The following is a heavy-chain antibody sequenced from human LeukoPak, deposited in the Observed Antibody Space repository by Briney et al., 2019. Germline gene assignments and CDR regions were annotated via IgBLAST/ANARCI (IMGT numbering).Heavy chain of an antibody. CDR3: AKDASGAQLLRLYYYYGMDV. Sequence: PGRSLRLSCAASGFTFSSYGMHWVRQAPGKGLEWVAVISYDGSNKYYADSVKGRFTTSRDNSKNTLYLQMNSLRAEDTAVYYCAKDASGAQLLRLYYYYGMDVWGQGTTVTVSS. D-gene: IGHD2-2*01. CDR2: ISYDGSNK. CDR1: GFTFSSYG. J-gene: IGHJ6*02. V-gene: IGHV3-30*18.